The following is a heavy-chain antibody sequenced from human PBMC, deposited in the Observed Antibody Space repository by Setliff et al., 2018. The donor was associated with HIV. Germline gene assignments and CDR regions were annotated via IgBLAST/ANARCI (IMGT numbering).Heavy chain of an antibody. CDR1: GGSISSGAYY. D-gene: IGHD2-21*02. Sequence: SETLSLTCTVSGGSISSGAYYWTWIRQHPGKGLEWIGYIYYSGITHYNPSLKSRVTISVDTSKNQFSLKLSSVTAADTAVYYCARDGYCGGDCYHDAFDIWGQGTMVTVSS. J-gene: IGHJ3*02. CDR3: ARDGYCGGDCYHDAFDI. CDR2: IYYSGIT. V-gene: IGHV4-31*03.